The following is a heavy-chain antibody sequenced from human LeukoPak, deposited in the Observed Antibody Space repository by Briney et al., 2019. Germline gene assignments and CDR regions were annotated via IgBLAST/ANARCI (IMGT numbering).Heavy chain of an antibody. Sequence: ASVKVSCKASGYTFTGYYMHLVRQAPGQGLEWMGWINPNSGGTNYAQKFQGRVTMTRDTSISTAYMELSRLRSDDTAVYYCARGFGELYYYYYYMDVWGKGTTVTVSS. CDR1: GYTFTGYY. J-gene: IGHJ6*03. D-gene: IGHD3-10*01. V-gene: IGHV1-2*02. CDR3: ARGFGELYYYYYYMDV. CDR2: INPNSGGT.